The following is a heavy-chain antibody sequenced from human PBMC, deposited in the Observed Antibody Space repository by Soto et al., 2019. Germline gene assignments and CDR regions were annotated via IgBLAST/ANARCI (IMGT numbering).Heavy chain of an antibody. CDR1: GYTFSSYA. Sequence: QVQLVQSGAEVKKPGASVKVSCKASGYTFSSYAISWVRQAPGQGLEWMGGIIPIFGTANYAQKFQGRVTITADESTSTAYMELSSLRSEDTAVYYCAREHIVVVTAIHDAFDIWGQGTMVTVSS. D-gene: IGHD2-21*02. CDR2: IIPIFGTA. CDR3: AREHIVVVTAIHDAFDI. V-gene: IGHV1-69*01. J-gene: IGHJ3*02.